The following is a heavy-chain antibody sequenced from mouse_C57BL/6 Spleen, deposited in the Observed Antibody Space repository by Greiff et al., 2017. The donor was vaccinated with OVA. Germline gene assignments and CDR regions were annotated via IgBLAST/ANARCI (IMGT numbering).Heavy chain of an antibody. D-gene: IGHD1-1*01. J-gene: IGHJ3*01. V-gene: IGHV14-1*01. CDR3: TTGDYYGSSLLPY. CDR2: IDPEDGDT. Sequence: VQLKQSGAALVRPGASVKLSCTASGFNIKDYYMHWVKQRPEQGLEWIGRIDPEDGDTEYAPKFPGRATMPADPSSNKAYLQLSSLTSEDTAVYYCTTGDYYGSSLLPYWGQGTLVTVSA. CDR1: GFNIKDYY.